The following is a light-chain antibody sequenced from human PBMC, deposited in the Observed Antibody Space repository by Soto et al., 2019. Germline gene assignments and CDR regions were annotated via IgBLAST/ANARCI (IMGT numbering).Light chain of an antibody. V-gene: IGKV3-11*01. Sequence: EIVLTQSPGTLSLSPWERATLSCRASQSVNSNLAWYQQKPGQAPRLLIYDASNRATGIPVRFSGSGSGTDFTLNISSLEPEDFAVYYCQQSRDRPLTFGGGTKVEIK. CDR3: QQSRDRPLT. CDR1: QSVNSN. J-gene: IGKJ4*01. CDR2: DAS.